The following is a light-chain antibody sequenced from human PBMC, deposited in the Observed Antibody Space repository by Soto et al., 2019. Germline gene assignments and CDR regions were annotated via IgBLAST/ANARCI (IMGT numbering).Light chain of an antibody. CDR1: SSDVGDYNY. CDR3: SSYTSSSTRV. Sequence: QSVLTQPASVSESPGQSITISCTGTSSDVGDYNYVSWYQQHPGKAPKLMIFDVSNRPSGVSNRFSGSKSGNTASLTISGLQAEDEADYYCSSYTSSSTRVFGTGTKLTVL. V-gene: IGLV2-14*01. CDR2: DVS. J-gene: IGLJ1*01.